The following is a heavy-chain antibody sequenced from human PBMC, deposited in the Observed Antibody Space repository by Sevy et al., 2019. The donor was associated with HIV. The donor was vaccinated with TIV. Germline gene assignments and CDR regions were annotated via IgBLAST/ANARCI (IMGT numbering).Heavy chain of an antibody. CDR1: GFTFSSYW. CDR2: INSDGSST. D-gene: IGHD3-22*01. Sequence: GGSLRLSCAASGFTFSSYWMHWVRQAPGKGLVWVSRINSDGSSTTYAHSVKGRFTISRDNAKNTLYLQMNSLRAEDTAVYYCARGDSSGYYFYYFDYWGQGTLVTVSS. V-gene: IGHV3-74*01. J-gene: IGHJ4*02. CDR3: ARGDSSGYYFYYFDY.